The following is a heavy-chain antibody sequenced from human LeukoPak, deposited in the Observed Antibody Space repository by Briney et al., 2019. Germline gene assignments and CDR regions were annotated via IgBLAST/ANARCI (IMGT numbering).Heavy chain of an antibody. J-gene: IGHJ5*02. D-gene: IGHD6-13*01. V-gene: IGHV4-39*02. CDR3: ARDSSSPNWFDP. CDR2: IYYSGST. CDR1: GGSISSSSYY. Sequence: PSETLSLTCTVSGGSISSSSYYWGWIRQPPGKVLEWIGSIYYSGSTYYNPSLKSRVTISADTSKNQFSLKLSSVTAADTAVYYCARDSSSPNWFDPWGQGTLVTVSS.